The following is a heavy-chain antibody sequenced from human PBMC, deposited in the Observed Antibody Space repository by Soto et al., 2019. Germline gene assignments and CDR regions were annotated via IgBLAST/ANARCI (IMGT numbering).Heavy chain of an antibody. D-gene: IGHD6-13*01. CDR1: GGSISSYY. V-gene: IGHV4-59*08. CDR3: ARHFSPQDPYRSSWYWYMXV. J-gene: IGHJ6*03. CDR2: IYYSGST. Sequence: PSETLSLTCTVSGGSISSYYWSWIRQPPGKGLEWIGYIYYSGSTNYNPSLKSRVTISVDTSKNQFSLKLSSVTAADTAVYYCARHFSPQDPYRSSWYWYMXVWGTGPTVTVSS.